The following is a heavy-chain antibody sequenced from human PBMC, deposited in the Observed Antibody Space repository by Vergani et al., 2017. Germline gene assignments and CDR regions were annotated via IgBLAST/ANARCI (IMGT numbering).Heavy chain of an antibody. CDR2: IYYSGST. CDR3: ARGNYDYVWGSYRLDY. J-gene: IGHJ4*02. Sequence: QVQLQQWDAGLLKPSETLSLTCAVYGGSFSGYYWSWIRQPPGKGLEWIGYIYYSGSTNYNPSLKSRVTISVDTSKNQFSLKLSSVTAADTAVYYCARGNYDYVWGSYRLDYWGQGTLVTVSS. V-gene: IGHV4-34*11. CDR1: GGSFSGYY. D-gene: IGHD3-16*02.